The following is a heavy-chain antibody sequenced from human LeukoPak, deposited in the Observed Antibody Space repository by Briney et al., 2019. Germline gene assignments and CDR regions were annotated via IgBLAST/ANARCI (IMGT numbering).Heavy chain of an antibody. Sequence: GASVKVSCKASGGTFSSYAISWVRQAPGQGLEWMGGIIPIFGTANYAQKFQGRVTITADESTSTAYMELSSLRSEDTAVYSCARDGPHEYGYHPVGAFDIWGQGTMVTVSS. J-gene: IGHJ3*02. D-gene: IGHD4-17*01. CDR2: IIPIFGTA. V-gene: IGHV1-69*13. CDR1: GGTFSSYA. CDR3: ARDGPHEYGYHPVGAFDI.